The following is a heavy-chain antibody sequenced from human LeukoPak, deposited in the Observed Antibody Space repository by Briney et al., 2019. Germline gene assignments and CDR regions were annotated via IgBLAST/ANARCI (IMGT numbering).Heavy chain of an antibody. CDR3: AKRGVVIRVFLVGFHKEAYYFDS. CDR1: GITISNYG. D-gene: IGHD3-10*01. V-gene: IGHV3-23*01. J-gene: IGHJ4*02. CDR2: LSGSGGGT. Sequence: LGGSLRLSCAVSGITISNYGMSWVRQAPGKGLEWVAGLSGSGGGTNYADSVQGRFTISRDNPKNTLYLQMNSLRAEDTAVYFCAKRGVVIRVFLVGFHKEAYYFDSWGQGALVTVSS.